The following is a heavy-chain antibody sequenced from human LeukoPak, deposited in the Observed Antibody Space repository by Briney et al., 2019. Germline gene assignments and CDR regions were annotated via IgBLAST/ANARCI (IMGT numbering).Heavy chain of an antibody. D-gene: IGHD6-6*01. Sequence: GGSLRLSCAASGFTFSSYWMHWVRQAPGKGLVWVSRINTDGSSTSYADSVKGRFTISRDNAKNTLYLQMNSLRAEDTAVYYCARVSSSSSRPFDYWGQGTLVTVSS. V-gene: IGHV3-74*01. CDR1: GFTFSSYW. CDR3: ARVSSSSSRPFDY. J-gene: IGHJ4*02. CDR2: INTDGSST.